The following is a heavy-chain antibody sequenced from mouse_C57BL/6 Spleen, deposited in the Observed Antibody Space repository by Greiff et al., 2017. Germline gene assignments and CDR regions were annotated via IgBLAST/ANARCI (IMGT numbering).Heavy chain of an antibody. CDR1: GYSITSGYY. V-gene: IGHV3-6*01. J-gene: IGHJ3*01. CDR3: AIYSNYAWFAY. D-gene: IGHD2-5*01. CDR2: ISYDGSN. Sequence: EVKLMESGPGLVKPSQSLSLTCSVTGYSITSGYYWNWIRQFPGNKLEWMGYISYDGSNNYNPSLKNRISITRDPSKNQFFLKLNSVTTEDTATYYCAIYSNYAWFAYWGQGTLVTVSA.